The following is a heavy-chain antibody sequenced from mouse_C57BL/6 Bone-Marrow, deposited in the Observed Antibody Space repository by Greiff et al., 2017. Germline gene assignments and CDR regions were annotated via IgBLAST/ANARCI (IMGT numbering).Heavy chain of an antibody. J-gene: IGHJ2*01. CDR1: GYTFTSYW. CDR2: IDPSDSET. CDR3: ARADNYYGSSHDY. D-gene: IGHD1-1*01. V-gene: IGHV1-52*01. Sequence: QVQLQQPGAELVRPGSSVKLSCKASGYTFTSYWMHWVKQRPIQGLEWIGNIDPSDSETHYNQKFKDKATLTVDKSSSTAYMQLSSLTSEDSAVYDCARADNYYGSSHDYWGQGTTLTVSS.